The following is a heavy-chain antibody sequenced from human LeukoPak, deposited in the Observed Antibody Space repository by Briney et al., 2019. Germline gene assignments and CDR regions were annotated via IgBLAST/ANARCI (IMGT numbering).Heavy chain of an antibody. CDR1: DGSVSSGTYY. V-gene: IGHV4-39*01. Sequence: SETLSLSCTISDGSVSSGTYYWGWIRQSPGKGLEWIGSIHYSGSSYYNPSLKSRAAIFVDTSRDQVSMDLSYVTAADTALYYCVRHISANTGYFDSCGQGTLVTVSS. J-gene: IGHJ4*02. CDR2: IHYSGSS. CDR3: VRHISANTGYFDS.